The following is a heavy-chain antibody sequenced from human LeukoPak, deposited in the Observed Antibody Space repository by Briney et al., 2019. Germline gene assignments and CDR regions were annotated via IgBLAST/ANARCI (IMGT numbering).Heavy chain of an antibody. CDR3: AKAPGLGDGLMDV. J-gene: IGHJ6*03. D-gene: IGHD2-21*01. CDR2: ISGSGGRT. CDR1: GFTFNSYG. V-gene: IGHV3-23*01. Sequence: GGSLRLSCAASGFTFNSYGMSWVRQAPGKGLEWVSGISGSGGRTYYADSVKGRFTISRDNSKNTLYLQMNSLRVEDTAVYYCAKAPGLGDGLMDVWGKGTTVTISS.